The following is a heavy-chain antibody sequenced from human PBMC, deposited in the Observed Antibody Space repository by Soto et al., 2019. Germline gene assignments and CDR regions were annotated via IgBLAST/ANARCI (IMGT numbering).Heavy chain of an antibody. J-gene: IGHJ4*02. Sequence: EVQLLESGGGLVQPGGSLRLSCAASGFTFSSYAMSWVRQAPGKGLEWVSTISGSGGSTYYGDSAKGRFTISRDNSKNTLYVLMNSLRAEDTALYYCATLGQYCSSTDCYVDYWGQGTLVTVSS. CDR2: ISGSGGST. D-gene: IGHD2-2*01. CDR1: GFTFSSYA. V-gene: IGHV3-23*01. CDR3: ATLGQYCSSTDCYVDY.